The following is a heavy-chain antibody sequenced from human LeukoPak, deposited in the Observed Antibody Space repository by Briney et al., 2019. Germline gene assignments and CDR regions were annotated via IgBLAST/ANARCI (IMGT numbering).Heavy chain of an antibody. D-gene: IGHD3-10*01. V-gene: IGHV5-51*01. J-gene: IGHJ4*02. CDR1: GYSFTSYW. Sequence: KDGESLKISCKGYGYSFTSYWIGWVRQMPGKGLEWMGIIYPGDSDSRNSPSFQGQVTISADKSISTAYLQWSSLKASDTAMYYCARRGDWDSIVRGVFFDYWGQGTLVTVSS. CDR3: ARRGDWDSIVRGVFFDY. CDR2: IYPGDSDS.